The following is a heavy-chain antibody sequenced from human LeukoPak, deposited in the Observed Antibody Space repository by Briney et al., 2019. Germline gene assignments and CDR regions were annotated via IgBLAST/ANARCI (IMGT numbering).Heavy chain of an antibody. D-gene: IGHD1-26*01. CDR1: GYTFTSYY. CDR3: ARDPPDSPGGELEDY. Sequence: EASVKVSCKASGYTFTSYYMHWVRQAPGQGLEWMGIINPSGGSTSYVQKFQGRVTKTRDTSTSTHFMELNSLRSEDTAVYSCARDPPDSPGGELEDYWGQGTLVTVSS. CDR2: INPSGGST. V-gene: IGHV1-46*01. J-gene: IGHJ4*02.